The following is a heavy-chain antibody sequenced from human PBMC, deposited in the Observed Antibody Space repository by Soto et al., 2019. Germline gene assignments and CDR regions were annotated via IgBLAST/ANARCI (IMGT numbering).Heavy chain of an antibody. D-gene: IGHD1-26*01. J-gene: IGHJ4*02. V-gene: IGHV3-23*01. CDR2: ISGSGGST. CDR1: GFTFSSYA. Sequence: GGSLILSCAASGFTFSSYAMSWVRQAPGKGLEWVSAISGSGGSTYYADSVKGRFTISRDNSKSTLYLQMNSLRAEDTAVYYCAKDNRVGATGTFDYWGQGTLVTVSS. CDR3: AKDNRVGATGTFDY.